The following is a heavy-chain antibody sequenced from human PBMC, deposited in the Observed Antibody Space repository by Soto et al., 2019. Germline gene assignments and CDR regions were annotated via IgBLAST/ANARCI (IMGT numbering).Heavy chain of an antibody. CDR1: GYTFTSYY. CDR2: INPSGGST. Sequence: RASVKVSWKASGYTFTSYYMHWGRQAPGQGLEWMGIINPSGGSTSYAQKFQGRVTMTRDTSTSTVYMELSSLRSEDTAVYYCARAYYDFWSGYWHFDYWGQGTLVTVSS. CDR3: ARAYYDFWSGYWHFDY. V-gene: IGHV1-46*01. D-gene: IGHD3-3*01. J-gene: IGHJ4*02.